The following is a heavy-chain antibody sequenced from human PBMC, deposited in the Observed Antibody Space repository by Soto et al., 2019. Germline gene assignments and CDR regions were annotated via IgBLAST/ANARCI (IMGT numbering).Heavy chain of an antibody. CDR3: ARDGRIRRPDWYFDL. CDR2: ISRSGSTI. Sequence: EVQLVESGGGLVQPGGSLRLSCAASGLTFSSYEMNWVRQAPGKGLEWVSYISRSGSTICYADSVKGRVTISRDNAKNSLYLQMNSLRAEATAVYYCARDGRIRRPDWYFDLWGRGTLVTVSS. J-gene: IGHJ2*01. D-gene: IGHD2-15*01. CDR1: GLTFSSYE. V-gene: IGHV3-48*03.